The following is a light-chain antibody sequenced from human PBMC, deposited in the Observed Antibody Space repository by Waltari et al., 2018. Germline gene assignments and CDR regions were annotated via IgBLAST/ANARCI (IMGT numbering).Light chain of an antibody. Sequence: DIVMTQSPDSLAVSLGERATINCKSSQNILYSSNNKNYLAWYQQKPGQPPKLLIYWASTRESGVPDRFSGSGSGTDFTLTIRSLQAEDVAVYYCQQYYVPSWTFGQGTKVEIK. V-gene: IGKV4-1*01. J-gene: IGKJ1*01. CDR1: QNILYSSNNKNY. CDR2: WAS. CDR3: QQYYVPSWT.